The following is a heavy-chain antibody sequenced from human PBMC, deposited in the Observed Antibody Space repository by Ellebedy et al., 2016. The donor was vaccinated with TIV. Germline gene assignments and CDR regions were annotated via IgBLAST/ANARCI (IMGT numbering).Heavy chain of an antibody. Sequence: PGGSLRLSCKGSGYSFSSYWIGWVRQVPGKGLEWVGIIFPGDSDTRYSPSFQGQVTISADKSISTAYLQWTSLKASDTAIYYCARKFRTYGDPWYFDLWGRGTLVTVSS. J-gene: IGHJ2*01. D-gene: IGHD4-17*01. V-gene: IGHV5-51*01. CDR2: IFPGDSDT. CDR3: ARKFRTYGDPWYFDL. CDR1: GYSFSSYW.